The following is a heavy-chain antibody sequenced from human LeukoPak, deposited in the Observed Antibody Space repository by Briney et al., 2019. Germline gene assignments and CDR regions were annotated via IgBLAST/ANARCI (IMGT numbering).Heavy chain of an antibody. Sequence: PSETLSLTCAVSGGSITRGSYYLTWIRQPPGKALEWIGHVFTSGNTNYNPSLKGRVTISIETSKSQFSLNLNSVTAADTAVYYCARGTGSLFYWGHGILVTVSS. CDR3: ARGTGSLFY. V-gene: IGHV4-61*09. CDR2: VFTSGNT. D-gene: IGHD3-10*01. J-gene: IGHJ4*01. CDR1: GGSITRGSYY.